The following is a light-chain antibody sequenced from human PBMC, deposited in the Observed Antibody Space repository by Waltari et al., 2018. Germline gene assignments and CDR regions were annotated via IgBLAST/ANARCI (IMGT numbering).Light chain of an antibody. V-gene: IGKV1-5*03. J-gene: IGKJ1*01. CDR1: QTISGR. CDR2: KAS. Sequence: DVQMTQSPSFLSASVGDGVTITCRASQTISGRLAWYQQTPGAAPKLLIYKASNFDGGVPSRFSGSDSGAEFTLTISSLQPDDFATYYCQQYNEFPWTFGQGTKVDIK. CDR3: QQYNEFPWT.